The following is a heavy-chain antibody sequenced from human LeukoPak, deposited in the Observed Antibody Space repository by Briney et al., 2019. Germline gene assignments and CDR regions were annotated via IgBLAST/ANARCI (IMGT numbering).Heavy chain of an antibody. CDR1: GFTVSSNY. J-gene: IGHJ4*02. V-gene: IGHV3-53*01. CDR3: ARDLSAGVVVAAARDY. CDR2: IYSGGST. Sequence: GGSLRLSCAASGFTVSSNYMSWVRQAPGKGLEWVSVIYSGGSTYYADSVKGRFTISRDNSKNTLYLQMNSLRAEDTAVYYCARDLSAGVVVAAARDYWGQGALVTVSS. D-gene: IGHD2-15*01.